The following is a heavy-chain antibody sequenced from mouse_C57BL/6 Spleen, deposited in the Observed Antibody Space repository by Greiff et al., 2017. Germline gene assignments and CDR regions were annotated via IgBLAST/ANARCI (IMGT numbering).Heavy chain of an antibody. CDR2: IRSKSNNYAT. V-gene: IGHV10-1*01. D-gene: IGHD2-5*01. Sequence: EVQLVESGGGLVQPKGSLKLSCAASGFSFNTYAMNWVRQAPGKGLEWVARIRSKSNNYATYYADSVKDRFTIYREDKESMLDLQVNNLKTEDTAVYYCVRQDYSKGSFAYWGQGTLGTVSA. J-gene: IGHJ3*01. CDR3: VRQDYSKGSFAY. CDR1: GFSFNTYA.